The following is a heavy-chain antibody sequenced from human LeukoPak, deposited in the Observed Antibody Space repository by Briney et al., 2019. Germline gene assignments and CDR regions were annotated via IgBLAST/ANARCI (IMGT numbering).Heavy chain of an antibody. J-gene: IGHJ4*02. Sequence: GGSLRLSCAVSRFTFSNYDMSWVRQAPGKGLEWVSAISGGGGRTYYADSVKGRFTISRDNSKNTLYLQMNSLRAEDAAVYFCAKNSGYSWQYFFDYWGQGTLVTVSS. CDR3: AKNSGYSWQYFFDY. V-gene: IGHV3-23*01. CDR1: RFTFSNYD. D-gene: IGHD6-25*01. CDR2: ISGGGGRT.